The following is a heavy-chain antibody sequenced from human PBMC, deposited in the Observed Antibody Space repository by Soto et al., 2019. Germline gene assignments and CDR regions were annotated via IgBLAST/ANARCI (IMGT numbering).Heavy chain of an antibody. V-gene: IGHV4-4*07. CDR3: VGYCTNGVCHTGRHX. Sequence: SLTCPLCGRFIRSYYWSCIRQPAGKGLEWIVRIYTSGSSNYNPSLKSRVTMSVDTSKNQFSLKLSSVTAADTAGYYCVGYCTNGVCHTGRHXWGQVTLVTVSX. CDR1: GRFIRSYY. CDR2: IYTSGSS. J-gene: IGHJ4*02. D-gene: IGHD2-8*01.